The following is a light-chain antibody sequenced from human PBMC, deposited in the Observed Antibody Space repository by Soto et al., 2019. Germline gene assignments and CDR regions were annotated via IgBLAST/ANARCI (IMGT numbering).Light chain of an antibody. V-gene: IGLV2-11*01. Sequence: QSALTQPRSVSGSPGQSVTISCTGTSSDVGGYNYVSWYQQHPGKAPKLIIYAVSVRLSGVSDRFSGSNSGNTASLTTSVHQACDEAAYYCCSYAGYSTFVSGGGTK. CDR1: SSDVGGYNY. J-gene: IGLJ2*01. CDR2: AVS. CDR3: CSYAGYSTFV.